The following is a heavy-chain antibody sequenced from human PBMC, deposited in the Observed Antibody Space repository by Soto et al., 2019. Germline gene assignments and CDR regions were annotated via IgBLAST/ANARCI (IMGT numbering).Heavy chain of an antibody. CDR3: ARESSAGYSSAWYVPPDY. CDR1: GGKTVSYS. V-gene: IGHV3-21*06. J-gene: IGHJ4*02. Sequence: VLPLRQSWTAGGGKTVSYSRNRIRKTKRKRLELVSCISSIRIYRYYAIVAKGRFTISRDNAKNSLYLQMSSLRAADTAVYYCARESSAGYSSAWYVPPDYWGQGTLVTVPS. CDR2: ISSIRIYR. D-gene: IGHD6-19*01.